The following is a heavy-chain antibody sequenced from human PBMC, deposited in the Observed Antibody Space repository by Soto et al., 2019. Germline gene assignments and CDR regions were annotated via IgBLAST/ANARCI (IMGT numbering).Heavy chain of an antibody. D-gene: IGHD3-16*01. V-gene: IGHV4-34*01. J-gene: IGHJ4*02. CDR1: GGSFNGYY. CDR2: INHSGRT. CDR3: ARGGAALIRVAIGGLDY. Sequence: QVQLQQWGAGLLKPSDTLSLTCAVYGGSFNGYYWTWIRQSPGKGLEWIGEINHSGRTDYNPSLKSRVTISIDTSKKQCSINLTSLTAADPAVYSCARGGAALIRVAIGGLDYWGKGTLVTVSS.